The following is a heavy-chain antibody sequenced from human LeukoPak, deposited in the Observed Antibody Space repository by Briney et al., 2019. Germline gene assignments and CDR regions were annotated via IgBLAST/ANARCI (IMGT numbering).Heavy chain of an antibody. J-gene: IGHJ4*02. V-gene: IGHV3-66*01. CDR3: ARDEYSSGHED. D-gene: IGHD6-19*01. CDR1: GFTVSSNY. Sequence: PGWSLRLSCAASGFTVSSNYMSWVRQAPGKGLAWVSVIYSGGSTYYADSVKGRFPISRDNSKNTLYLQMNSLRAGDTAVYYCARDEYSSGHEDWGQGTLVTVSS. CDR2: IYSGGST.